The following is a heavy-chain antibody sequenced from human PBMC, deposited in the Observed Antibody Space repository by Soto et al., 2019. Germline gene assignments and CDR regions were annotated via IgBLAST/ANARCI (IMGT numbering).Heavy chain of an antibody. CDR1: GFTFSNYW. Sequence: EVQLVESGGGLVQPGGSLRLSCAASGFTFSNYWMHWVRQVPGKGLVWVSRVKTDGSSTTYADSVKGRFTISRDNAKNTLWLQMNSLSAEDTAVYYCARDSEMVRGSYFDYWGQGALVTVSS. J-gene: IGHJ4*02. CDR3: ARDSEMVRGSYFDY. D-gene: IGHD3-10*01. V-gene: IGHV3-74*01. CDR2: VKTDGSST.